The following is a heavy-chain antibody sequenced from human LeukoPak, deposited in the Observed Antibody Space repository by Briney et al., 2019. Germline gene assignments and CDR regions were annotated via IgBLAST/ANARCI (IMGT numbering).Heavy chain of an antibody. Sequence: SETLSLTCTVSGGSISSYYWSWIRQPPGKGLEWIGYIYYSGSTNYNPSLKSRVTISVDTSKNQFSLKLSSVTAADTAVYYCARVSAGYNTMRLFDYWGQGTLVTVSS. CDR3: ARVSAGYNTMRLFDY. D-gene: IGHD5-24*01. CDR1: GGSISSYY. CDR2: IYYSGST. V-gene: IGHV4-59*01. J-gene: IGHJ4*02.